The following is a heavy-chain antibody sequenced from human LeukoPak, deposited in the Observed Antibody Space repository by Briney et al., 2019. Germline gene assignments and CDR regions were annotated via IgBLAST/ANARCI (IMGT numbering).Heavy chain of an antibody. CDR2: IYYSGST. CDR1: GGSISGSSYF. J-gene: IGHJ4*02. Sequence: PSETLSLTYTVSGGSISGSSYFWGWIRQPPGKGLEWIGSIYYSGSTYYNPSLKSRVTISVDKSKNQFSLKLSSVSAADTAVYYCARANSGDYTIDYWGQGTLVTVSS. D-gene: IGHD4-17*01. V-gene: IGHV4-39*07. CDR3: ARANSGDYTIDY.